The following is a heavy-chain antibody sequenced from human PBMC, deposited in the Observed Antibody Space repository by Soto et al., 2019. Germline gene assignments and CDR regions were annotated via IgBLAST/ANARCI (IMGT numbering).Heavy chain of an antibody. J-gene: IGHJ4*02. CDR2: IKQDGSEK. D-gene: IGHD6-19*01. Sequence: EVQLVESGGGLVQPGGSLRLSCAASKFTFRRYWMSWVRQAPGEGLEWVANIKQDGSEKYYVDSVKGRFTISRDNAKNSLYLQMHSLRAEDTAVYYCARAGAVAGEFDYWGQGTLVTVSS. V-gene: IGHV3-7*01. CDR1: KFTFRRYW. CDR3: ARAGAVAGEFDY.